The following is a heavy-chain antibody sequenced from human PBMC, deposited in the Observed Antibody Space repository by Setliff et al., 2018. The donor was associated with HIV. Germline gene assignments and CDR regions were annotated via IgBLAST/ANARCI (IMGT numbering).Heavy chain of an antibody. Sequence: GGSLRLSCAASGFTFSDYYMSWIRQAPGKGLEWVSGISGSGLSTYYADSVKGRFTISRDNSKNTLYLQVNSLRAEDTAVYYCAKDDVPRDFDIWGQGTMVTVSS. CDR2: ISGSGLST. CDR1: GFTFSDYY. V-gene: IGHV3-23*01. J-gene: IGHJ3*02. CDR3: AKDDVPRDFDI.